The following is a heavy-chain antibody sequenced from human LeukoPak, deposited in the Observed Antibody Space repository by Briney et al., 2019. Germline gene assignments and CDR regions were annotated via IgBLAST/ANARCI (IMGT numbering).Heavy chain of an antibody. V-gene: IGHV3-30*18. CDR2: ISYDGSNK. CDR3: AKEPDY. CDR1: GFTFSSYG. J-gene: IGHJ4*02. Sequence: GGSLRLSCAASGFTFSSYGMHWVRQAPGKGLEWVAVISYDGSNKYYADSVKGRFTISRDNSKNTLYLQMNSLRAEDTVVYYCAKEPDYWGQGTLVTVSS.